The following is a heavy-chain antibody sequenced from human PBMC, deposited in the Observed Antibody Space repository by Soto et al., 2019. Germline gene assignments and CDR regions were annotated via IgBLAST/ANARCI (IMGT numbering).Heavy chain of an antibody. J-gene: IGHJ4*02. CDR3: TSHITMVRGVISLFYDY. CDR1: GFTFSGSA. D-gene: IGHD3-10*01. V-gene: IGHV3-73*01. CDR2: IRSKANSYAT. Sequence: VGSLRLSCAASGFTFSGSAMHWVRQASGKGLEWVGRIRSKANSYATAYAASVKGRFTISRDDSKNTAYLQMNSLKTEDTAVYYCTSHITMVRGVISLFYDYWGQGTLVTVSS.